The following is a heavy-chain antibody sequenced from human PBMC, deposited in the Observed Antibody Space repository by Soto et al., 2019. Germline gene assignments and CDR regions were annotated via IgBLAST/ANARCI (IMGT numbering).Heavy chain of an antibody. CDR3: IWQQDFYYGRAV. CDR1: GFPFSPAW. V-gene: IGHV3-15*07. D-gene: IGHD6-13*01. Sequence: EVQLVESGGGLITHGGSLRLSCKASGFPFSPAWMNWVRHAPGKGLEWVGLIKNQGGGGTAHYAAPVKGRFTISRDDSRNTVYLQMNSLKPEDTALYYCIWQQDFYYGRAVWGQGTTVTVSS. CDR2: IKNQGGGGTA. J-gene: IGHJ6*02.